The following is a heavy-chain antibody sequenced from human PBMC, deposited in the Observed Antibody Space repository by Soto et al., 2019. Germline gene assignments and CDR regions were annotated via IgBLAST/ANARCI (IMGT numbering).Heavy chain of an antibody. J-gene: IGHJ5*02. Sequence: GASVKVSWKACGGTFSSYAISWVRQEPGQGLEWMGGIIPIFGTANYAQKFQGRVTITADESTSTAYMELSSLRSEDTAVYYCARDKFRGVVVPAAMIDPWGQGTLVTVSS. CDR2: IIPIFGTA. CDR3: ARDKFRGVVVPAAMIDP. D-gene: IGHD2-2*01. CDR1: GGTFSSYA. V-gene: IGHV1-69*13.